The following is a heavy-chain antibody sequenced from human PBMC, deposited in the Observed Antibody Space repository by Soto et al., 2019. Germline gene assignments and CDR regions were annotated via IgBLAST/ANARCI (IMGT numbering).Heavy chain of an antibody. J-gene: IGHJ5*02. CDR2: ISGSGGST. V-gene: IGHV3-23*01. CDR1: GFTFSSYA. D-gene: IGHD1-26*01. CDR3: AKGGEPLGSYYGWFDP. Sequence: EVQLLESGGGLVQPGGSLRLSCAASGFTFSSYAMSWVRQAPGKGLEWVSAISGSGGSTYYADSVKGRFTISRDNSKNTLYLQMNSLRAEDTAVYYCAKGGEPLGSYYGWFDPWGQGTLVTVSS.